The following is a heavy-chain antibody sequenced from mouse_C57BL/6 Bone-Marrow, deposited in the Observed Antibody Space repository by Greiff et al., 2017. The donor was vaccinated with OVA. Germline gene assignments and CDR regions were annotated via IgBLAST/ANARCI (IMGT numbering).Heavy chain of an antibody. D-gene: IGHD2-10*01. V-gene: IGHV1-72*01. CDR1: GYTFTSYW. Sequence: QVQLQPGAELVKPGASVKLSCKASGYTFTSYWMHWVKQRPGRGLEWIGRIDPNSGGTKYNEKFKSKATLTVDKPSSTAYMQLSSLTSEDSAVYYCARSDAYSRNYFDYWGQGTTLTVSS. CDR2: IDPNSGGT. CDR3: ARSDAYSRNYFDY. J-gene: IGHJ2*01.